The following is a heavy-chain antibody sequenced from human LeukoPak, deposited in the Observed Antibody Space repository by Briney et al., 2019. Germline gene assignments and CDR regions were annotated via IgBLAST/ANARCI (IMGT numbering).Heavy chain of an antibody. CDR3: ARGRAAAGYH. J-gene: IGHJ5*02. CDR2: INHSGST. D-gene: IGHD6-13*01. V-gene: IGHV4-34*01. Sequence: SETLSLTCAVYGGSFSGYYWSWIRQPPGKGLEWIGEINHSGSTNYNPSLKSRVTISVDTSKNQFSLKLSSVTAADTAVYYCARGRAAAGYHWGQGTLVTVSS. CDR1: GGSFSGYY.